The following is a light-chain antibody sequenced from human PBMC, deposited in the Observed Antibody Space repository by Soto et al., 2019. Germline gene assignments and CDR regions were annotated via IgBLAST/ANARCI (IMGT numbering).Light chain of an antibody. J-gene: IGKJ1*01. CDR1: QAISTW. CDR3: QQANSFPRT. CDR2: AAS. V-gene: IGKV1D-12*01. Sequence: DIQMTQSPSSVSASVGDRVTITCRASQAISTWLAWYQQKPGKAPKLLIYAASNLQTGVPSRFSGSRSGTDFTLAISSLQPEDFATYYCQQANSFPRTFGQGPKVEIK.